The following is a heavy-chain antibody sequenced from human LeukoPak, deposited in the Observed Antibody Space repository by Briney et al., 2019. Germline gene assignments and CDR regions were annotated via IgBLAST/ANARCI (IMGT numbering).Heavy chain of an antibody. Sequence: SETLSLTCTVSGGSISSGGYCWSWIRQHPGKGLEWIGYIYYSGSTYYNPSLESRVTISVDTSKNQFSLKLSSVTAADTAVYYCARDQGYRNWFDPWGQGTMVTVSS. D-gene: IGHD1-1*01. J-gene: IGHJ5*01. CDR2: IYYSGST. V-gene: IGHV4-31*03. CDR1: GGSISSGGYC. CDR3: ARDQGYRNWFDP.